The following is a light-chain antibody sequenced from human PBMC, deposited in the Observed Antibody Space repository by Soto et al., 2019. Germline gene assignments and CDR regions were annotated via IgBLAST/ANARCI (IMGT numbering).Light chain of an antibody. V-gene: IGLV1-40*01. J-gene: IGLJ2*01. CDR1: SGNIGAGYD. Sequence: QSVLTQLPSVSGAPGQSVTISCTGTSGNIGAGYDVHWYQQPPGSTPKLLIYNNDNRPSGVPDRFSGFKSGASASLTITGLQAEDEADYYCHSYDSSLGGARVFGGGTKLTVL. CDR3: HSYDSSLGGARV. CDR2: NND.